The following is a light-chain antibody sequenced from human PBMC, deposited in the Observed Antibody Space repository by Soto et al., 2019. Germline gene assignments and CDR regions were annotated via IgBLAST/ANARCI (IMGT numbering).Light chain of an antibody. Sequence: EIVLTQSPGTLSLSPGERATLSCRASQSVSSSYLGWYQQKPGQAPRLLIYGASIRATGIPDRFSGSGSGTDFTLTISRLEPEDFAVYYCQYYGSSPFTFGPGTKVDIK. CDR2: GAS. CDR1: QSVSSSY. V-gene: IGKV3-20*01. J-gene: IGKJ3*01. CDR3: QYYGSSPFT.